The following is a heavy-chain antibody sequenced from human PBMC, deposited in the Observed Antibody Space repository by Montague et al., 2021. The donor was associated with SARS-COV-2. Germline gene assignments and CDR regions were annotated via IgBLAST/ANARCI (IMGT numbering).Heavy chain of an antibody. D-gene: IGHD3-22*01. CDR1: GVSISSYY. J-gene: IGHJ3*02. Sequence: SETLSLTCTVSGVSISSYYWSWIRQPPGKGLEWIGCISFSGSTNYNPSLKSRVTISVDTSKNQFSLKLSSVTAADTAVYYCARHGRFSVIVNTPRGAFDIWGQGTRVTVSS. V-gene: IGHV4-59*08. CDR3: ARHGRFSVIVNTPRGAFDI. CDR2: ISFSGST.